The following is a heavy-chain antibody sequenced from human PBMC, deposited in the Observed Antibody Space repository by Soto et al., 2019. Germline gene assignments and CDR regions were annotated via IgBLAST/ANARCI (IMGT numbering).Heavy chain of an antibody. CDR2: IDPSDSYT. J-gene: IGHJ4*02. V-gene: IGHV5-10-1*01. Sequence: VESLKISCKGSGYIFTSYWISCFLQMPVKVLEWMGRIDPSDSYTNYSPSFQGHVTISADKSISTAYLQWSSLKASDTAMHYCARHKRSYGSSGYYYEDYFDYWGQGTLVTVSS. CDR1: GYIFTSYW. CDR3: ARHKRSYGSSGYYYEDYFDY. D-gene: IGHD3-22*01.